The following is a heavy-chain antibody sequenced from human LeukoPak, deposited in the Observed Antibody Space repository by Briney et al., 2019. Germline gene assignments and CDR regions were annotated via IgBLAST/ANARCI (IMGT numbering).Heavy chain of an antibody. CDR2: ISGGSEDT. J-gene: IGHJ6*02. Sequence: GGSLRLSCTASGFTFGGYAMSWVRQAPGKGLECVSSISGGSEDTYYADSVKGRFTISRDNSKTTLYLQMNSLRAEDTAVYYCARTIAQYSNSWLYFYYGLDVWGQGTTVTVSS. CDR3: ARTIAQYSNSWLYFYYGLDV. V-gene: IGHV3-23*01. D-gene: IGHD6-13*01. CDR1: GFTFGGYA.